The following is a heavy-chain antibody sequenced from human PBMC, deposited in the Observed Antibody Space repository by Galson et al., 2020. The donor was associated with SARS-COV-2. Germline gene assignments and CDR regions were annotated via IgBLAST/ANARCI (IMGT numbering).Heavy chain of an antibody. D-gene: IGHD3-10*01. V-gene: IGHV3-23*01. J-gene: IGHJ4*02. CDR1: GFTFSSYA. CDR2: IGGRGGST. Sequence: GESLKISCAASGFTFSSYAMSWVRQAPGKGLEWVSAIGGRGGSTYYADSVKGRFTISGDSSKNTLYLQMNSLRAEDTAVYYCAKGPYYYGSGTYIAPLDYWGQGTLVTVSS. CDR3: AKGPYYYGSGTYIAPLDY.